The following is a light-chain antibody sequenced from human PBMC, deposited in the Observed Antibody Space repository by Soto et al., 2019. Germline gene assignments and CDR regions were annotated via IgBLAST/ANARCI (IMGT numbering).Light chain of an antibody. CDR2: AVS. CDR3: SSYAGRDTYVV. J-gene: IGLJ2*01. CDR1: VSDVGGYNY. V-gene: IGLV2-8*01. Sequence: QSALTQPPSASGSPGQSVTISCTGTVSDVGGYNYVSWYQQHPGKAPKLMIYAVSQRPSGVSDRFSGSKSGNTASLTVSGLQAEDEADYYCSSYAGRDTYVVFDGGTKLTVL.